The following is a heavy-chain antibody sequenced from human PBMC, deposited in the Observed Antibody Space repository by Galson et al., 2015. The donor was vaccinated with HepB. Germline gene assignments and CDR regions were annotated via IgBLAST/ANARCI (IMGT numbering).Heavy chain of an antibody. D-gene: IGHD2-15*01. Sequence: SLRLSCAASGFTFNTYWMHWARQAPGKGLVWVSRINSDGSSTSYADSVKGRFTISRDNAKNTLYLQMNSLRAEDTAVYYCARAIPGGYCSGGTCYSVGCADYWGQGTLVTVSS. CDR1: GFTFNTYW. V-gene: IGHV3-74*01. J-gene: IGHJ4*02. CDR2: INSDGSST. CDR3: ARAIPGGYCSGGTCYSVGCADY.